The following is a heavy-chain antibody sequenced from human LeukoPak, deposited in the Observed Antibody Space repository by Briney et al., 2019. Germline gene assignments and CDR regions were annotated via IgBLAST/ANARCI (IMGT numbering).Heavy chain of an antibody. Sequence: ASVKVSCKASGYTFTSYDINWVRQATGQGLEWMGWMNPNSGNTAYARKFQGRVTIIRNTSISTAYMELSSLTSEDTAVYYCARPRIVGADDAFDIWGQGTMVTVSS. CDR2: MNPNSGNT. V-gene: IGHV1-8*03. D-gene: IGHD1-26*01. CDR1: GYTFTSYD. J-gene: IGHJ3*02. CDR3: ARPRIVGADDAFDI.